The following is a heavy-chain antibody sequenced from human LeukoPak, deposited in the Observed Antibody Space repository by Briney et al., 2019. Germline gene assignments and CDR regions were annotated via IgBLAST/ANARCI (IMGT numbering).Heavy chain of an antibody. D-gene: IGHD3-10*01. CDR2: TSYSEGT. V-gene: IGHV4-39*01. Sequence: PSETLSLTCTVSGVSLRSSNYFWGWIRQPPGKGLEWIGSTSYSEGTHYNPSLKSRLIMNIDTSKNQFSLKLSSVTAADTALYYCARHARYRSGEDWFDPWGQGTLVTVSS. CDR1: GVSLRSSNYF. CDR3: ARHARYRSGEDWFDP. J-gene: IGHJ5*02.